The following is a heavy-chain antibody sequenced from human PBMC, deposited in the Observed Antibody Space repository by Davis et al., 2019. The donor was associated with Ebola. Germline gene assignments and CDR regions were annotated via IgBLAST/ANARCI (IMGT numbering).Heavy chain of an antibody. Sequence: PGGSLRLSCAASGFTFSSYGMHWVRQAPGKGLEWVAVIWYDGSNKYYADSVKGRFTISRDNSKNTLYLQMNSLRAEDTAVYYCARVRSGGLLLDYWGQGTLVTVSS. J-gene: IGHJ4*02. D-gene: IGHD3-16*01. V-gene: IGHV3-33*01. CDR3: ARVRSGGLLLDY. CDR1: GFTFSSYG. CDR2: IWYDGSNK.